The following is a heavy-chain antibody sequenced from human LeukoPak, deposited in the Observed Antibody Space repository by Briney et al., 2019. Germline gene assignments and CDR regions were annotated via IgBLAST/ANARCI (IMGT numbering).Heavy chain of an antibody. J-gene: IGHJ4*02. D-gene: IGHD3-10*01. CDR3: AKITSEGS. Sequence: PGGSLRLSCAASGFTVSSFPMNWVRQAPGKGLEWVSAITGSGGATYYAASVKGRFTISRDNSKNRLYLQMDFLRAEDTAVYYCAKITSEGSGGQGTLVTVSS. CDR2: ITGSGGAT. CDR1: GFTVSSFP. V-gene: IGHV3-23*01.